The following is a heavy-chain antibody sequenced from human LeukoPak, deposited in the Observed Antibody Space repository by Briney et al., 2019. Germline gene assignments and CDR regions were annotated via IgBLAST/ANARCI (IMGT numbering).Heavy chain of an antibody. V-gene: IGHV4-61*01. Sequence: SETLSLTCTVSGDPVSRGSYYWSWIRQPPGKELEWIGYVYHTGSTNYNPSLKSRVTISVDTSKNEFSLKMTSVTAADTAVYYCARGPYCGGDCYFDYWGQGTLVTVSS. CDR3: ARGPYCGGDCYFDY. D-gene: IGHD2-21*02. J-gene: IGHJ4*02. CDR1: GDPVSRGSYY. CDR2: VYHTGST.